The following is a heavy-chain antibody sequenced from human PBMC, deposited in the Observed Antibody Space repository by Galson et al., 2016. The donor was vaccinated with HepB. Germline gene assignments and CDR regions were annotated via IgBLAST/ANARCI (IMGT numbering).Heavy chain of an antibody. Sequence: SLRLSCAASGFTFSSYAMHWVRQAPGKGLEYLSAITGSGDTTYYANSVKGRFTISRDNSENTLYLQMGSLGAEDMAVYYCARDTLSSPWDLDYWGQGTLVTVSS. CDR1: GFTFSSYA. D-gene: IGHD2-2*01. CDR3: ARDTLSSPWDLDY. J-gene: IGHJ4*02. V-gene: IGHV3-64*01. CDR2: ITGSGDTT.